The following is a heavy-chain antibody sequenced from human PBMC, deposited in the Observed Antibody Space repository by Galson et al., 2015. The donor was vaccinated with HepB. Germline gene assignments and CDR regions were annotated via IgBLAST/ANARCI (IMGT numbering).Heavy chain of an antibody. CDR2: ISSSSSTI. CDR3: ARETGYSSGWTHRPLDAFDI. Sequence: SLRLSCAASGFTFSSYSMNWVRQAPGKGLEWVSYISSSSSTIYYADSVKGRFTISRDNAKNSLYLQMNSLRAEDTAVYYCARETGYSSGWTHRPLDAFDIWGQGTMVTVSS. J-gene: IGHJ3*02. D-gene: IGHD6-19*01. CDR1: GFTFSSYS. V-gene: IGHV3-48*01.